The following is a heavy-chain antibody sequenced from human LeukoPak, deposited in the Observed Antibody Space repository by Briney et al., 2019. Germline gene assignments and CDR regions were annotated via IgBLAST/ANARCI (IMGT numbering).Heavy chain of an antibody. CDR1: GGTFSSYT. CDR3: ARGSVGMATSTWDGVDY. CDR2: IIPIFGAA. D-gene: IGHD5-12*01. Sequence: SVKVSCKASGGTFSSYTINWVRQAPGQGLEWMGGIIPIFGAANYAQNFRGRVTITADESTSTAYMELSSLRSEDTAMYYCARGSVGMATSTWDGVDYWGQGTLVTVSS. V-gene: IGHV1-69*13. J-gene: IGHJ4*02.